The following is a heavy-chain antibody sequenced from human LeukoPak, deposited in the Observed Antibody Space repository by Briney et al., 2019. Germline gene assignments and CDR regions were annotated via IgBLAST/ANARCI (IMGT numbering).Heavy chain of an antibody. Sequence: SETLSLTCTVSGGSISSSSYYWGWIRQPPGKGLEWIGSIYYSGSTYYNPSLKSRVTISVDTSKNQFSLKLSSVTAADTAVYFCARGPYSYDSSGAFDIWGQGTMVAVSS. D-gene: IGHD3-22*01. CDR1: GGSISSSSYY. J-gene: IGHJ3*02. V-gene: IGHV4-39*07. CDR2: IYYSGST. CDR3: ARGPYSYDSSGAFDI.